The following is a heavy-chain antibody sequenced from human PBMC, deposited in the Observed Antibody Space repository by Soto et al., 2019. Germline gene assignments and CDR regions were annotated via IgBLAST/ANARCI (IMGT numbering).Heavy chain of an antibody. Sequence: DVQLLESGGGLVQPEGSLRLSCAASGFTFSSYAMGWVRQGPGKGLEGVAVVSIGGSTHYADSVRGRFTISRDNSKNTLSLQMNSLTAEDTAVYFCAKSRGAGGHFDYWGQGALVTVSS. CDR1: GFTFSSYA. V-gene: IGHV3-23*01. CDR3: AKSRGAGGHFDY. D-gene: IGHD2-15*01. CDR2: VSIGGST. J-gene: IGHJ4*02.